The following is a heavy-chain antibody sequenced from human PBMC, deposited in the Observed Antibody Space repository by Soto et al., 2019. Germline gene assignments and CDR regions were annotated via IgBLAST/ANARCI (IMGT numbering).Heavy chain of an antibody. CDR1: GFTFSGYA. J-gene: IGHJ4*02. Sequence: PGGSLRLSCAASGFTFSGYAMSWVRQAPGKGLEWVSGISGSGVSTYYAESVKGRFTISRDNSKNTLYLQMNSLRAEDTAVYYCAKGVGTSCYSGLDYWGQGTLVTVSS. CDR3: AKGVGTSCYSGLDY. V-gene: IGHV3-23*01. CDR2: ISGSGVST. D-gene: IGHD2-2*01.